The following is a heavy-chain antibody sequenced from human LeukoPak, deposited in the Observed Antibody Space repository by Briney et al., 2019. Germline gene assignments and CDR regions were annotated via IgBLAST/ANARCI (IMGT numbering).Heavy chain of an antibody. V-gene: IGHV3-30*18. D-gene: IGHD3-3*01. J-gene: IGHJ4*02. CDR1: GFTFSSYG. CDR3: AKVGWSGSTYYFDY. CDR2: ISYDGSNK. Sequence: GGSLRLSCAASGFTFSSYGMHWVRQAPGKGLEWVAVISYDGSNKYYADSVKGRFTISRDNSKNTPYLQMNSLRAEDTAVYYCAKVGWSGSTYYFDYWGQGTLVTVSS.